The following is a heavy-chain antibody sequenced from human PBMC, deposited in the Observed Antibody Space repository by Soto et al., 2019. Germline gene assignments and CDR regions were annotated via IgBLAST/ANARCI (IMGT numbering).Heavy chain of an antibody. CDR3: ARFSGYYYYYGMDV. CDR1: GYTFTSYD. CDR2: MNPNSGNT. V-gene: IGHV1-8*01. J-gene: IGHJ6*02. Sequence: QVQLVQSGAEVKKPGASVKVSCKASGYTFTSYDINWVRQATGQGLEWMGWMNPNSGNTGYAKKFQGRVTMTRHTSISAAYMELSSLISEDTGVYYCARFSGYYYYYGMDVWGQGTTVTVSS.